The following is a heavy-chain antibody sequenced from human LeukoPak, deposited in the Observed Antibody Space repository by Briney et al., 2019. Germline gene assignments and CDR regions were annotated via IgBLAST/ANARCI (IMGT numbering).Heavy chain of an antibody. V-gene: IGHV1-69*05. CDR1: GGTFSSYA. Sequence: ASVKVSCKASGGTFSSYAMSWVRQAPGQGLEWMGGIIPIFGTANYAQKVQGRVTITTDESTSTAYMELSSLRSEDTAVYYCAREPGIAAAGTAYYFDYWGQGTLVTVSS. D-gene: IGHD6-13*01. J-gene: IGHJ4*02. CDR2: IIPIFGTA. CDR3: AREPGIAAAGTAYYFDY.